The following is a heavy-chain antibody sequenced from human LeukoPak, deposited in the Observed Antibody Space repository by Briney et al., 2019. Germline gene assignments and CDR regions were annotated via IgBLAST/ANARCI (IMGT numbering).Heavy chain of an antibody. CDR1: GFTFSTYA. CDR3: ASFQWLRYFDF. Sequence: GGSLRLSCAASGFTFSTYAMSWVRQAPGKGLEWVSTINNSGGSTYYADSVKGRFTISRDNSKNTLYLQMNSLRAEDTAVYFCASFQWLRYFDFWGQGTLVTVSS. D-gene: IGHD5-12*01. J-gene: IGHJ4*02. V-gene: IGHV3-23*01. CDR2: INNSGGST.